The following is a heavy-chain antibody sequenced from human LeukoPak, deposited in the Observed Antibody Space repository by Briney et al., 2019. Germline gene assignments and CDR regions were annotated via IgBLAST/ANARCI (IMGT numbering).Heavy chain of an antibody. V-gene: IGHV4-59*01. CDR1: GGSISSYY. CDR3: ARVAYYYMDV. Sequence: WETLYLTCTVSGGSISSYYWSWIRQPPGQGLEWIGYIYYSGSTNYNPSLKSRVTISVDTSKNQLSLKLSSVTAADTAVYYCARVAYYYMDVWGKGTTVTVSS. J-gene: IGHJ6*03. CDR2: IYYSGST.